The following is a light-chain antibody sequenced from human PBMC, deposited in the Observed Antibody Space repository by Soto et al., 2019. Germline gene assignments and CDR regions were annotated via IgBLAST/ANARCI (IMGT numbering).Light chain of an antibody. V-gene: IGKV1-33*01. Sequence: DIQLTQSPSSLSASVGDRVSITCQASQDIRNSLNWYQQKPGTAPKLLIYDASNLETGVPSRFSGSRSGTDFTFTISSLQPGDIATYYCQQYDDLPYTFGQGTKLEIK. CDR3: QQYDDLPYT. CDR2: DAS. CDR1: QDIRNS. J-gene: IGKJ2*01.